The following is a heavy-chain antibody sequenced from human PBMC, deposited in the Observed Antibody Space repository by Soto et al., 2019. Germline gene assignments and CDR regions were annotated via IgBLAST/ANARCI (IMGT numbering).Heavy chain of an antibody. J-gene: IGHJ4*02. D-gene: IGHD3-22*01. CDR2: ISSGSSTI. CDR1: GFTLGSNN. V-gene: IGHV3-48*02. CDR3: ASSYDNSNYSPDY. Sequence: PGGSLRLCCAASGFTLGSNNMNWVRQAPGKGLEWVSYISSGSSTIHYADSVKGRFTISRDNAKLYLQMNSLRDEDTAVYYCASSYDNSNYSPDYWGQGTLVTVSS.